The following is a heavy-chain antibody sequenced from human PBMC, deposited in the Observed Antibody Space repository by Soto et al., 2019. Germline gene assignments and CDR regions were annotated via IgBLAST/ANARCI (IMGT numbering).Heavy chain of an antibody. CDR1: GFTFSAYA. D-gene: IGHD5-18*01. V-gene: IGHV3-23*01. Sequence: GGSLRLSCAASGFTFSAYAMSWVRQAPGKGLEWVSAISDNAGTTDSADSVKGRFTISRDNSKSTLYLQMDSLRPEDTALYYCARRTSMLTSRLGRDRALEIWGKGTKVTVSS. CDR2: ISDNAGTT. CDR3: ARRTSMLTSRLGRDRALEI. J-gene: IGHJ3*02.